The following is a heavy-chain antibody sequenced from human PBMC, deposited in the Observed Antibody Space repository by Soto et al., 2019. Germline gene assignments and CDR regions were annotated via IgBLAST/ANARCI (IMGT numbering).Heavy chain of an antibody. V-gene: IGHV1-24*01. CDR1: GYTPTELY. CDR2: LDPEEGET. J-gene: IGHJ5*02. CDR3: ATHHRFWDSSALGRP. Sequence: GASVKVSSKVSGYTPTELYLHWVRQAPEKGFEWLGGLDPEEGETIYAQKFQGRVTMTEDPSTDTAYMELSSLRSEDTALFYFATHHRFWDSSALGRPWGKGTLVTVSS. D-gene: IGHD6-6*01.